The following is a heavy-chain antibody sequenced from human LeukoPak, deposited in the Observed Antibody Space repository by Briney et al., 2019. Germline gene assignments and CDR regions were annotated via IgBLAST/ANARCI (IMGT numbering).Heavy chain of an antibody. D-gene: IGHD4-11*01. CDR2: ISSSGSTI. Sequence: QTGGSLRLSCAASGFTFSSYAMNWVRQAPGKGLEWVSYISSSGSTIYYADSVKGRFTISRDNAKNSLYLQMNSLRAEDTAVYYCARPYRYYYYYMDVCGKGTTVTVSS. CDR3: ARPYRYYYYYMDV. V-gene: IGHV3-48*03. J-gene: IGHJ6*03. CDR1: GFTFSSYA.